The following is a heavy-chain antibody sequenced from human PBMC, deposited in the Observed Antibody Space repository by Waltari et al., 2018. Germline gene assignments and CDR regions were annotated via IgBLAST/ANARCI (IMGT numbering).Heavy chain of an antibody. V-gene: IGHV1-69-2*01. D-gene: IGHD3-10*01. CDR3: APLPGGSGQTFDY. Sequence: EVELVQSGAEVKKPGATVKISCKASGYTFMDYFMHWGQQAPGKGLEWMGRIDPEDGDTVYSENFQGRVTITADTSTDTADMELSSLTSGDTAVYYCAPLPGGSGQTFDYWGQGTLVTVSS. J-gene: IGHJ4*02. CDR2: IDPEDGDT. CDR1: GYTFMDYF.